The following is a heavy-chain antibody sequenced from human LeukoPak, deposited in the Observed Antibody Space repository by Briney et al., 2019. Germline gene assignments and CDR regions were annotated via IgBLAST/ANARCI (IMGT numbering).Heavy chain of an antibody. CDR1: GFTFSSYS. CDR2: ISSSSSTI. CDR3: ARDSPSTSTYLIHFDY. Sequence: GGSLRLSCAASGFTFSSYSMNWVRQAPGKGLEWVSYISSSSSTIYYADSVKGRFTISRDNAKNSLYLQMNSLRAEDTAVYYCARDSPSTSTYLIHFDYWGQGTLVTVSS. J-gene: IGHJ4*02. V-gene: IGHV3-48*01. D-gene: IGHD5/OR15-5a*01.